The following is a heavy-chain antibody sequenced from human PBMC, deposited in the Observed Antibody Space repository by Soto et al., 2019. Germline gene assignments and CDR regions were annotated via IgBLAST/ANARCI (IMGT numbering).Heavy chain of an antibody. Sequence: QLQLQESGPGLVKPSETLSLTCTVSGGSISSSSYYWGWIRQPPGKGLEWIGSIYYSGSTYYNPSLKSRVTISVDTSKNQFSRKLSSVTAADTAVYYCARQAWDAREYSSSDWFDPWGQGTLVTVSS. CDR1: GGSISSSSYY. V-gene: IGHV4-39*01. CDR2: IYYSGST. CDR3: ARQAWDAREYSSSDWFDP. D-gene: IGHD6-6*01. J-gene: IGHJ5*02.